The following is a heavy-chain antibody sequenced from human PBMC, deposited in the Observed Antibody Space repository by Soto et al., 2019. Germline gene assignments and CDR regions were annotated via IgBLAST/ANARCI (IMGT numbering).Heavy chain of an antibody. CDR3: AREWRGYDYYHGMDV. V-gene: IGHV1-69*13. Sequence: SVKVSCKASGGTFSSYAISWVRQAPGQGLEWMGGIIPIFGTANYAQKFQGRVTITADESTSTAYMELSSLRSEDTAVYHCAREWRGYDYYHGMDVWGQGTTVTVSS. CDR2: IIPIFGTA. D-gene: IGHD3-10*01. J-gene: IGHJ6*02. CDR1: GGTFSSYA.